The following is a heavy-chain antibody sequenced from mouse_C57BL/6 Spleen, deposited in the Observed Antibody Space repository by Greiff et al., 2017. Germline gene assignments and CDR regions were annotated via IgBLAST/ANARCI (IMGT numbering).Heavy chain of an antibody. CDR2: ISYDGSN. J-gene: IGHJ3*01. D-gene: IGHD1-1*01. CDR3: ARDQVTSDGSNYCWFAY. CDR1: GYSITSGYY. V-gene: IGHV3-6*01. Sequence: EVQRVESGPGLVKPSQSLSLTCSVTGYSITSGYYWNWIRQSPGNILEWMGYISYDGSNYYNPSLKNRISITRDTSKNQFFLKLNSVTTEHTATYYCARDQVTSDGSNYCWFAYWGQGTLVTVSA.